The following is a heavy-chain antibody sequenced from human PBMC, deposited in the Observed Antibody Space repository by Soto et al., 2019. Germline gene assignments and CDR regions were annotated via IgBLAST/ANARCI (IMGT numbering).Heavy chain of an antibody. CDR2: VFHSATT. Sequence: PSETLSPTCTVSGDSFCDYYWNWIRQVPGKGLEWIGFVFHSATTSYNPSLKTRVAISDDTSKKQFSLRLTSVTAADTAIYYCARGHYSSGWPIDHWGQGLLVTVS. D-gene: IGHD6-19*01. J-gene: IGHJ4*02. V-gene: IGHV4-59*01. CDR3: ARGHYSSGWPIDH. CDR1: GDSFCDYY.